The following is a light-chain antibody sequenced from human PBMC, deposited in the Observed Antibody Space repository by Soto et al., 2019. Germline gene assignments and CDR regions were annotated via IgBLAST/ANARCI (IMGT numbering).Light chain of an antibody. CDR3: QQYHRSPVT. Sequence: DIQMTQSPSTLSAFVGDRVTITCRASQSINSWLAWYQQKPGKAPKLLIYKASNLESGAPSRFSGSGSGKEFTLTISSLQPDDFATYYCQQYHRSPVTFGGGTKVEIK. CDR2: KAS. J-gene: IGKJ4*01. CDR1: QSINSW. V-gene: IGKV1-5*03.